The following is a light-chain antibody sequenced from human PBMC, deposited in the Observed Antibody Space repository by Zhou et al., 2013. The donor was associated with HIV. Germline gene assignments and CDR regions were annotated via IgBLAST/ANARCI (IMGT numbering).Light chain of an antibody. V-gene: IGKV2-28*01. J-gene: IGKJ4*01. CDR1: QSLLYINGYNY. CDR2: LAS. CDR3: MQALQTPLT. Sequence: EIVMNQSPLSLPVTPGEPASMSCRSSQSLLYINGYNYLDWYLQKPGQSPQLLIYLASIRASGVPDRFSGSGSGTDFTLKISRVEAEDVGVYYCMQALQTPLTFGGGTKVEIK.